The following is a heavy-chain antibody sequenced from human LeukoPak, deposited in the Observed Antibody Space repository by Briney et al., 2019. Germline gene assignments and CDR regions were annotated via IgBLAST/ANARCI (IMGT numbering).Heavy chain of an antibody. D-gene: IGHD1-26*01. Sequence: GSLRLSCTASGFTFGDYAMSWIRQPPGKGLEWIGYIYYSGSTNYNPSLKSRVTISVDTSKNQFSLKLSSVTAADTAVYYCARVVSYFYYFDYWGQGTLVTVSS. CDR2: IYYSGST. J-gene: IGHJ4*02. CDR3: ARVVSYFYYFDY. V-gene: IGHV4-59*01. CDR1: GFTFGDYA.